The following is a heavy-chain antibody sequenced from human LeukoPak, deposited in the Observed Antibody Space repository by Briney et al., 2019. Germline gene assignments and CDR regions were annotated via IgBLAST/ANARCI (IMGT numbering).Heavy chain of an antibody. D-gene: IGHD3-22*01. V-gene: IGHV1-2*06. Sequence: ASVKVSCTASGYTFTGYYMHWVRQAPGQGLEWMGRINPNSGGTNYAQKFQGRVTMTRDTSISTAYMELSRLRSDDTAVYYCARVWAHYYDSSGYYSLEEDYWGQGTLVTVSS. CDR2: INPNSGGT. CDR1: GYTFTGYY. J-gene: IGHJ4*02. CDR3: ARVWAHYYDSSGYYSLEEDY.